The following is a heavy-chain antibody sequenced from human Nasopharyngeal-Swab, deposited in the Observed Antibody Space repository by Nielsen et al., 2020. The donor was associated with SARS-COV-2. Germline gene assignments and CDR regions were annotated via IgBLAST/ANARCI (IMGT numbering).Heavy chain of an antibody. Sequence: VRQMPGNRLEWVGRIGDKDHNYATTYGASVQGRFTISRDDSKNTAFLQMDSLKTEDTALYYCTTDFYFDYWGQGTLVTVSS. V-gene: IGHV3-73*01. CDR2: IGDKDHNYAT. CDR3: TTDFYFDY. J-gene: IGHJ4*02.